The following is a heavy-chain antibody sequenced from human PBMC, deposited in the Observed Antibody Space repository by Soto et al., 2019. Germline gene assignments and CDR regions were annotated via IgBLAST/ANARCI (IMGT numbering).Heavy chain of an antibody. CDR3: ARDPASSGYYYFDY. Sequence: PGGSLRLSCAASGFTISSYAMHWVRQAPGKGLEYVSAISSYGGSTYYANSVKGRFTISRDNSKNTLYLQMGSLRAEDMAVYYCARDPASSGYYYFDYWGQVT. CDR1: GFTISSYA. J-gene: IGHJ4*02. CDR2: ISSYGGST. D-gene: IGHD3-22*01. V-gene: IGHV3-64*01.